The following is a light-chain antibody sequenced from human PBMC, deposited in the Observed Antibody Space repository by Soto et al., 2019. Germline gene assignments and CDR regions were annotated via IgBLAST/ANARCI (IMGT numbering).Light chain of an antibody. J-gene: IGLJ3*02. CDR1: SSNIGSNY. V-gene: IGLV1-47*01. Sequence: QSVLTQPPSASGTPGQRATISCSGSSSNIGSNYVYWYQQLPGTAPKLLIYRNNQRPSGVPDRFSGSKSGTSAFLAISGLRSEDEANYYCAAWDDSLSGVVFGGGTKLTVL. CDR3: AAWDDSLSGVV. CDR2: RNN.